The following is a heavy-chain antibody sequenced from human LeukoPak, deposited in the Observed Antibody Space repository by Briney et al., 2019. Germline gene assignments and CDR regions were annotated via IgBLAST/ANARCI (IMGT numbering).Heavy chain of an antibody. Sequence: PSEALSLTSAVSGYSISSGYYWGWIRQPPGKGREWIGSFYHSGSTYYKPSLKSGGSTSVDTSKTHSSLKPSSVSAADTAVYYWARAGLYSDNDGCMVEWFAPWGEGDLVTASS. CDR1: GYSISSGYY. D-gene: IGHD5-12*01. V-gene: IGHV4-38-2*01. CDR2: FYHSGST. J-gene: IGHJ5*02. CDR3: ARAGLYSDNDGCMVEWFAP.